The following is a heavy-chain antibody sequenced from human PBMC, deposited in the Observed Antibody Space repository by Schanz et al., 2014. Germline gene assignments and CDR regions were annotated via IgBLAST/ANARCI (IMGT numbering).Heavy chain of an antibody. CDR3: AREWGSIDF. D-gene: IGHD3-16*01. CDR2: TQTSGTA. Sequence: QVQLQESGPGLVKPSETLSLSCTFSGDSISFYYWSWIRQPAGKGLEWIGRTQTSGTATYNPSLRGRVTMSVDTSKIQFSLKLISVTAADTAVYYCAREWGSIDFWGQGTLVTVSS. V-gene: IGHV4-4*07. J-gene: IGHJ4*02. CDR1: GDSISFYY.